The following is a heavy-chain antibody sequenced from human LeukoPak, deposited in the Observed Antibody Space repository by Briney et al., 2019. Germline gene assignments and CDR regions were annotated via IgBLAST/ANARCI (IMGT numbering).Heavy chain of an antibody. J-gene: IGHJ3*01. Sequence: GGPLSLSCAASGFTDSNNYMNWVRQATGKTLDWVSVIYTGGSSYYADSVKGRFTISRDNSKNPLNLQMNSLRTEDTAVFYCAKPRDIDSWAFDVWGQGTMVTVSS. CDR1: GFTDSNNY. V-gene: IGHV3-66*04. CDR2: IYTGGSS. D-gene: IGHD2-15*01. CDR3: AKPRDIDSWAFDV.